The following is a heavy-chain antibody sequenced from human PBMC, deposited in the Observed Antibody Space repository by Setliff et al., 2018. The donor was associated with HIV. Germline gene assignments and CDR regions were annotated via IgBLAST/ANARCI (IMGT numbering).Heavy chain of an antibody. CDR2: IYYSGST. J-gene: IGHJ3*02. CDR3: GRVGLGELFGAFDI. D-gene: IGHD3-10*01. V-gene: IGHV4-59*01. CDR1: GGSMSSYY. Sequence: PSETLSLTCTVSGGSMSSYYWSWIRQPPGKGLEWVGYIYYSGSTNYNPSLKSRVSISVDTSKNQFSLKLSSVTAADTAMYYCGRVGLGELFGAFDIWGQGIMVTVSS.